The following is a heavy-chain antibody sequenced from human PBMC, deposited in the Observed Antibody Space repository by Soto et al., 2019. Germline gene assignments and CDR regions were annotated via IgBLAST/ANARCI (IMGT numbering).Heavy chain of an antibody. V-gene: IGHV3-23*01. J-gene: IGHJ3*02. CDR1: GFTFSSYA. Sequence: EVQVLESGGGLVQPGGSLRLSCAASGFTFSSYAMAWVRQAPGKGLEWVSAISGGSERTHYADSVEGRFTISRDNSRNTLHVQMNTLRAEDTAVYYWAREGYSSGKAGCFDIWGQGTMVAVTS. CDR3: AREGYSSGKAGCFDI. D-gene: IGHD6-19*01. CDR2: ISGGSERT.